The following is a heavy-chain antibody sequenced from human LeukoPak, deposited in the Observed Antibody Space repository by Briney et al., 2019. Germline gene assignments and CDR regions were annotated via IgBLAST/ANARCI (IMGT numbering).Heavy chain of an antibody. CDR1: RGSTSSSAYY. CDR2: LYYSGST. Sequence: PSETLSLTCTVSRGSTSSSAYYWGWIRQPPGKGLEWIGSLYYSGSTDNTSLKSRVTISVDTSKNQFTLKLRSVTAADTAVYYCASQYCTNGVCYLDYWGQGTLVTVSS. D-gene: IGHD2-8*01. V-gene: IGHV4-39*01. CDR3: ASQYCTNGVCYLDY. J-gene: IGHJ4*02.